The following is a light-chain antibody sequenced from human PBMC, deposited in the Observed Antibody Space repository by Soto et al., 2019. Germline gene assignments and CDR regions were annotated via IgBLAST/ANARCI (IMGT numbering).Light chain of an antibody. CDR2: EVS. CDR1: SSDVGGRQY. J-gene: IGLJ1*01. V-gene: IGLV2-14*01. Sequence: QSALTHPASLSGSPGQSITISCTGTSSDVGGRQYVSWYQQHPGKAPKLMIYEVSNRPSGVSNRFSASKSGNTASLTISGLQAEDEADYYCSSYTASSTFVFGTGTKVTVL. CDR3: SSYTASSTFV.